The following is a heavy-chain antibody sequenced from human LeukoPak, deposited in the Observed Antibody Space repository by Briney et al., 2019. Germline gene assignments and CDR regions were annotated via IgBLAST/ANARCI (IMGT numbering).Heavy chain of an antibody. J-gene: IGHJ5*02. Sequence: GGSLRLSCAASGFTFGNHVMHWVRHAPGKRLEWVSAIHWKCGNSAYAVSVKGRFTISRDDAKNILYLQMNSLRPEDTAYYLCVRGQARDTTPAGWGSHLDRWGLGTLVTVSS. CDR1: GFTFGNHV. CDR2: IHWKCGNS. D-gene: IGHD4-11*01. CDR3: VRGQARDTTPAGWGSHLDR. V-gene: IGHV3-9*01.